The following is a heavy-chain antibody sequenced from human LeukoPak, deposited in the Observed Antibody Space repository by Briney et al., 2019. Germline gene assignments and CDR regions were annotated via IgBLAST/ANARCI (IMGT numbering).Heavy chain of an antibody. CDR2: TYYSGST. D-gene: IGHD6-13*01. V-gene: IGHV4-61*05. Sequence: MSSETLSLTCTVSGGSISSSSYYWGWIRQPPGKGLEWIGYTYYSGSTNYNPSLKSRVTISVDTSKNQFSLKLSSVTAADTVVYYCASREGYGHAFDIWGQGTMVTVSS. CDR1: GGSISSSSYY. CDR3: ASREGYGHAFDI. J-gene: IGHJ3*02.